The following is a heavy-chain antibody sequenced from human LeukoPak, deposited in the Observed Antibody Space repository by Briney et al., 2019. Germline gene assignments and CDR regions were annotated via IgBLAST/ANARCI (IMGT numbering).Heavy chain of an antibody. Sequence: GESLRLSCAASGFTFSSYSMNWVRQAPGKGLGWVSYISSASNTIYYADSVKGRFTISRDNAKNSLYLQMNSLRAEDTAMYYCARDGWFGDYNWFDPWDQGTLVTVSS. J-gene: IGHJ5*02. CDR3: ARDGWFGDYNWFDP. V-gene: IGHV3-48*01. CDR2: ISSASNTI. D-gene: IGHD3-10*01. CDR1: GFTFSSYS.